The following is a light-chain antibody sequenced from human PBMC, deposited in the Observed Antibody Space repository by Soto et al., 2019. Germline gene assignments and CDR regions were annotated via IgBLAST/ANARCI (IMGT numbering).Light chain of an antibody. CDR3: QQYINWPRT. CDR1: QFVSSN. V-gene: IGKV3D-15*01. CDR2: GAS. J-gene: IGKJ1*01. Sequence: EIWMTQSPVTLSVSPGERATLSCRASQFVSSNLAWYQQKPGRAPRLLIYGASTRATGIPARFSGSGSGTEFTLTISSLQSEDFAVYYCQQYINWPRTFGQGTKVDI.